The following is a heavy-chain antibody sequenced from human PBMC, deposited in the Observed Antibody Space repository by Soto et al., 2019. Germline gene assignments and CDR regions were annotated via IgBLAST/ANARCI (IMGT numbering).Heavy chain of an antibody. J-gene: IGHJ6*03. CDR1: GFTFSSYA. Sequence: EVQLLESGGGLVQPGGSLRLSCAASGFTFSSYAMSWVRQAPGKGLEWVSAISGSGGSTYYADSVKGRFTISRDNSKNTLYLQMTSLRAEDTAVYYCAKVGGDYDILTGYYTPNYYYYYMDVWGKGTTVNVSS. V-gene: IGHV3-23*01. CDR3: AKVGGDYDILTGYYTPNYYYYYMDV. D-gene: IGHD3-9*01. CDR2: ISGSGGST.